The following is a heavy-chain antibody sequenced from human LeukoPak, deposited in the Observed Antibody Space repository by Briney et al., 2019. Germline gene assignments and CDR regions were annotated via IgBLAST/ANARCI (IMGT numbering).Heavy chain of an antibody. CDR2: ISGSSSYI. D-gene: IGHD6-13*01. CDR1: GFTFSSYS. J-gene: IGHJ3*02. Sequence: GSLRLSCAASGFTFSSYSMNWVRQAPGKGLEWVSSISGSSSYIYYADSVKGRFTISRDNAKNSLYLQMNSLRAEDTAVYYCARGWGAAAVGAFDIWGQGTMVTVSS. CDR3: ARGWGAAAVGAFDI. V-gene: IGHV3-21*01.